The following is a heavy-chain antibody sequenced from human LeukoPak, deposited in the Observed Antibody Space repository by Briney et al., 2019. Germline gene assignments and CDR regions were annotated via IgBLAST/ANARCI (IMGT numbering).Heavy chain of an antibody. CDR2: INPNSGGT. CDR1: GYTFTGYY. CDR3: ARVPPLMNDWFDP. J-gene: IGHJ5*02. D-gene: IGHD1-1*01. Sequence: ASVKVSCKASGYTFTGYYMHWVRQAPGQGLEWMGWINPNSGGTNYAQKFQGRVTMTRDTSISTAYMELSRLRSDDAAVYYCARVPPLMNDWFDPWGQGTLVTVSS. V-gene: IGHV1-2*02.